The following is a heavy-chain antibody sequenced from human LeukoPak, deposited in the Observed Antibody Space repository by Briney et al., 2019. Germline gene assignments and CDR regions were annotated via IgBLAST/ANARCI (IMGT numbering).Heavy chain of an antibody. Sequence: GGSLRLSCAASGFTFSSYWMHWVRQAPGKGLVWVSRINSDGSSATYADSVKGRFTISRDNAKNTLYLQMNSLRAEDTAVYFCARGYYDSSNYPTVYWGQGTLVTVSS. CDR2: INSDGSSA. CDR1: GFTFSSYW. CDR3: ARGYYDSSNYPTVY. J-gene: IGHJ4*02. V-gene: IGHV3-74*01. D-gene: IGHD3-22*01.